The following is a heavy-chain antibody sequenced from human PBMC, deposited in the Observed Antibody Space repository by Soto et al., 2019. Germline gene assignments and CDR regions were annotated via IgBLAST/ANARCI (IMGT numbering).Heavy chain of an antibody. CDR3: ARGALLRFLEWPPILYYYGMEV. CDR2: INHSGST. Sequence: SETLSLTCAVYGVSFSGYYWSCIRQPPGKWLEWIGEINHSGSTNYNPSLKSRVTISVDTSKNQFSLELSSVTAADTAVYYCARGALLRFLEWPPILYYYGMEVWGQTTTVNVSS. CDR1: GVSFSGYY. V-gene: IGHV4-34*01. D-gene: IGHD3-3*01. J-gene: IGHJ6*01.